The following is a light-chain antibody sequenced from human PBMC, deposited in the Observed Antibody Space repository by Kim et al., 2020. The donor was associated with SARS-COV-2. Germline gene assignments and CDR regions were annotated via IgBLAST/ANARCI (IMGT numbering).Light chain of an antibody. CDR1: SSDIGGYNY. Sequence: QSALTQPASVSGSPGQSITISCTGTSSDIGGYNYVSWYQQHPGKAPKVMTYDVSRRPSGVSNRFSGSKSGNTSSLPISGLQAEDEADYYCSAYTSSSTWVFGGGTQLTFL. J-gene: IGLJ3*02. CDR3: SAYTSSSTWV. CDR2: DVS. V-gene: IGLV2-14*01.